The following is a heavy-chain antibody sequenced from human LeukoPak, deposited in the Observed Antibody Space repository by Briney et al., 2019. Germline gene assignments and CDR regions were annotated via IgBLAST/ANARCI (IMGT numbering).Heavy chain of an antibody. D-gene: IGHD3-10*01. CDR3: ASSSDIYGSGSYFNSLGDV. CDR1: GGSIHSY. Sequence: SETLSLTCTVSGGSIHSYWSWIRQPAGKGLEWIGRISGSGTITYNPALQSRLTISIDTSKNQFSLKLMSVTAADTAVYYCASSSDIYGSGSYFNSLGDVWGKGTTVSISS. J-gene: IGHJ6*04. V-gene: IGHV4-4*07. CDR2: ISGSGTI.